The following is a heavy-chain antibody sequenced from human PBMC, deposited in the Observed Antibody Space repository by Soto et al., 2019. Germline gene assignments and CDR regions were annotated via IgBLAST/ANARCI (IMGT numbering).Heavy chain of an antibody. Sequence: EVQLVESGGGLVQPGRSLRLSCAASGFFFEDYAMHWVRQAPGKGLEWVSGIRWNSGNIGYADSAKGRFTISRDNAKKSQYKNINSLRTEDTAFYFCAKDMRSSEGGTYAAELWGQGTLVTVSS. V-gene: IGHV3-9*01. CDR1: GFFFEDYA. D-gene: IGHD3-10*01. J-gene: IGHJ4*02. CDR3: AKDMRSSEGGTYAAEL. CDR2: IRWNSGNI.